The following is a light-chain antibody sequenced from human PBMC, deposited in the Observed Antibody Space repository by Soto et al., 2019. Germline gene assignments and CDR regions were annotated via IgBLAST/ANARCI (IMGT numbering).Light chain of an antibody. J-gene: IGKJ2*01. CDR2: GAY. V-gene: IGKV3-20*01. Sequence: ENVLTQSPGTPSLSPGERATLSCRASLSVTSYLAWYQKKPGQPPRLLIYGAYNRPTGIPDRFTGSGSGTDFTLTISRLQPEDFAVYYCQQYGTSPRTFGQGTKVEIK. CDR3: QQYGTSPRT. CDR1: LSVTSY.